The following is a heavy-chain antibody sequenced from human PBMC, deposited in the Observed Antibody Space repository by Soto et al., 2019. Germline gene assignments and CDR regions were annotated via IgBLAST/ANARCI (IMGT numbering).Heavy chain of an antibody. CDR1: GGSISSYY. D-gene: IGHD2-15*01. V-gene: IGHV4-59*08. J-gene: IGHJ4*02. CDR3: ARSYCSGGSCHLDY. Sequence: PSETLSLTXTVSGGSISSYYWSWIRQPPGKGLEWIGYTYYSGSTNYNPSLKSRVTISVDTSKNQFSLKLSSVTAADTAVYYCARSYCSGGSCHLDYWGQGTLVTVSS. CDR2: TYYSGST.